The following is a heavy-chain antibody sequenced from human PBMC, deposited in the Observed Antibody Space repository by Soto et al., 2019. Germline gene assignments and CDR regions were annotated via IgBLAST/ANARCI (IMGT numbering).Heavy chain of an antibody. CDR3: ARTPVDTYMTYWFDP. CDR2: IYYSGNT. Sequence: SETLSLTCTFSVDSVTSGDYYCSWIRQPPGKGLEWIGYIYYSGNTNYSPSLKSRVAISLDTSHNQFSMKLSSVTAADTAVYFCARTPVDTYMTYWFDPWGEGTLITVSS. CDR1: VDSVTSGDYY. V-gene: IGHV4-61*08. J-gene: IGHJ5*01. D-gene: IGHD5-18*01.